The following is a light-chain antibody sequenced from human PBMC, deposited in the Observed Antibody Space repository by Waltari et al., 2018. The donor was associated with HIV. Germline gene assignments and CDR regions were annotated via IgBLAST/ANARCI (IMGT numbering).Light chain of an antibody. V-gene: IGLV2-14*03. CDR1: SRDVGGYNY. CDR3: SSYTSSTPYYV. CDR2: DVT. J-gene: IGLJ1*01. Sequence: QSALTQPASVSGSPGQSITISCPGTSRDVGGYNYASWYQQHPGKAPKLVIYDVTNRPSGVSNRFSGSKSGNTASLTISGLQADDEADYYCSSYTSSTPYYVFGTGTKVIVL.